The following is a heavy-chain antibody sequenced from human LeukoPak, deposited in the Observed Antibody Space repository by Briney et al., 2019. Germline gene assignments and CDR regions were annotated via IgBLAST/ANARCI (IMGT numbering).Heavy chain of an antibody. CDR2: ISAYNGNT. CDR1: GYTFTSYG. V-gene: IGHV1-18*01. D-gene: IGHD2-15*01. CDR3: ARTYCSGGSCYSIGSY. Sequence: ASVKVSCKASGYTFTSYGISWVRQAPGQGLEWMGWISAYNGNTNYAQKLQGRVTMTTDTSTSTAYMELRSLRSVDTAVYYCARTYCSGGSCYSIGSYWGQGTLVTVSS. J-gene: IGHJ4*02.